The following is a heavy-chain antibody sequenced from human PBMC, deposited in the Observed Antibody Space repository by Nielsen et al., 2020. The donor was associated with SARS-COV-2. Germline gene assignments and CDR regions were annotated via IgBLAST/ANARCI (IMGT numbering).Heavy chain of an antibody. CDR1: GFTVSRYN. Sequence: GEFLKISCAAPGFTVSRYNMNWVRQAPGKGLEWVSIIYSDGSTYYAGSVKGRLTISRDNSKNTLYLQMNSMRAEDTAVYYCARGGGRMDVWGQGTTVTVSS. D-gene: IGHD3-16*01. V-gene: IGHV3-53*01. CDR2: IYSDGST. J-gene: IGHJ6*02. CDR3: ARGGGRMDV.